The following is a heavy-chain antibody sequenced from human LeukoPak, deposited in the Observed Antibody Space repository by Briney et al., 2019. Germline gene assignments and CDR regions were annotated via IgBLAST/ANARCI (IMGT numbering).Heavy chain of an antibody. D-gene: IGHD6-19*01. CDR3: AKVFGRAVAVGMDV. J-gene: IGHJ6*02. V-gene: IGHV3-30*18. CDR1: GFTFNSYG. Sequence: PGGSLRLSCAASGFTFNSYGMHWVRQAPGKGLEWVAVISYDGSNKYYADSVKGRFTISRDNSKNTLYLQMNSLRAEDTAVYYRAKVFGRAVAVGMDVWGQGTTVTVSS. CDR2: ISYDGSNK.